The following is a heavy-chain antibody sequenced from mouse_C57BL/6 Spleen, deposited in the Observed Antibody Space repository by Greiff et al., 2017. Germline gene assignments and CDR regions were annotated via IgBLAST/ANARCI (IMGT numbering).Heavy chain of an antibody. D-gene: IGHD4-1*01. CDR2: ISYDGSN. J-gene: IGHJ3*01. CDR3: ARGELGQAWFAY. Sequence: EVKLEESGPGLVKPSQSLSLTCSVTGYSITSGYYWNWIRQFPGNKLEWMGYISYDGSNNYNPSLKNRISITRDTSKNQFFLKLNSVTTEDTATYYCARGELGQAWFAYWGQGTLVTVSA. CDR1: GYSITSGYY. V-gene: IGHV3-6*01.